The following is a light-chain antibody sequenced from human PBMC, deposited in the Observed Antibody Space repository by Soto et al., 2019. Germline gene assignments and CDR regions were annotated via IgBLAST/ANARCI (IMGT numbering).Light chain of an antibody. Sequence: DIQMTQSPSSLSASVGDRVTITCRARQDIRNYLNWYQQKPSKAPNLLNDDASNLDTGVPSRFSGSGSSTDFTTTISTLQHEDVVAYYCQQYDNRLLTFGGGTKVDIK. CDR2: DAS. J-gene: IGKJ4*01. CDR3: QQYDNRLLT. CDR1: QDIRNY. V-gene: IGKV1-33*01.